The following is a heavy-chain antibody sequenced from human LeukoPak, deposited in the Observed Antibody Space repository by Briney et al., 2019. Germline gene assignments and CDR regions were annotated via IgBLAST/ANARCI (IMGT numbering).Heavy chain of an antibody. CDR1: GGSISGWY. CDR3: ARETTLTGYSSGLGFNY. D-gene: IGHD6-19*01. V-gene: IGHV4-59*01. Sequence: SQTLSLTCTVSGGSISGWYWSWVRQPPGKGLEWIGYIYGSGSANYNPSLKSRVAISVDTSKNPFSLKLRSVTAADTAVYYCARETTLTGYSSGLGFNYWGQGTLVTVSS. J-gene: IGHJ4*02. CDR2: IYGSGSA.